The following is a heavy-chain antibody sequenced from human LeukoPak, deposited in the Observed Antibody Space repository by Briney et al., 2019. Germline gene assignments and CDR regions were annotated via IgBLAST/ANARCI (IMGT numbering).Heavy chain of an antibody. V-gene: IGHV3-53*01. CDR1: GFTVSSNC. Sequence: PGGSLRLSCAASGFTVSSNCMSWVRQAPGKGLEWVSVIYSGGSTYYADSVKGRFTISRDNSKNTLYLQMNSLRAEDTAVYYCAVGERITIFGVVITPDYWGQGTLVTVSS. D-gene: IGHD3-3*01. CDR2: IYSGGST. J-gene: IGHJ4*02. CDR3: AVGERITIFGVVITPDY.